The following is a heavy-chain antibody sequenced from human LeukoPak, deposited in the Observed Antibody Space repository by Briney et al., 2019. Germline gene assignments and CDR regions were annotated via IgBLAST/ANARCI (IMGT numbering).Heavy chain of an antibody. CDR3: AKEATVSTYYYYYYMDV. J-gene: IGHJ6*03. Sequence: PGRSLRLSCAASGFTFSSYGMHWVRQAPGKGLEWAAVIWYDGSNKYYADSVKGRFTISRDNSKNTLYLQMNSLRAEDTAVYYCAKEATVSTYYYYYYMDVWGKGTTVTVSS. D-gene: IGHD4-17*01. CDR2: IWYDGSNK. CDR1: GFTFSSYG. V-gene: IGHV3-33*06.